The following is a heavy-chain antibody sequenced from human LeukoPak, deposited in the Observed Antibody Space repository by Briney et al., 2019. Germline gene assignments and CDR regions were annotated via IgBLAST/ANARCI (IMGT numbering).Heavy chain of an antibody. V-gene: IGHV1-18*01. D-gene: IGHD6-19*01. CDR2: ISAYNGNT. J-gene: IGHJ4*02. Sequence: ASVTVSCKASGYTFTNYGFSLVRQAPGHGLEWMGWISAYNGNTNYAQKLHGRVTMTTDTSTSTDYMELRSLRFDDTAVYYCARDGGITVAADDYWGQGTLVTVSS. CDR3: ARDGGITVAADDY. CDR1: GYTFTNYG.